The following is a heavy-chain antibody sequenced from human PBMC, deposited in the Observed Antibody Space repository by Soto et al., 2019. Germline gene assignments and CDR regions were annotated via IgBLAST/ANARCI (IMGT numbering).Heavy chain of an antibody. J-gene: IGHJ4*02. CDR2: IISIFGTA. Sequence: GASVKVSCKASGGTFSSYTISWVRQAHGQGLGWMVGIISIFGTANYAQKLQGRVTMTAVTSTSTAFMALRSLRSDDTDVSYCARGSNDIDYWGQGT. CDR1: GGTFSSYT. V-gene: IGHV1-69*06. D-gene: IGHD1-1*01. CDR3: ARGSNDIDY.